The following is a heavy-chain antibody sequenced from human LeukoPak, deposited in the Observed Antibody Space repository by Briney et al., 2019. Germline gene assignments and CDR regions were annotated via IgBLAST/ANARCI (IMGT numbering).Heavy chain of an antibody. J-gene: IGHJ3*01. CDR3: ARGYYDSSGSSNTFDV. Sequence: PSQTLSLTCTVSGGSISSGGYYWSWIRQHPGKGLERIGYIYYSGSTYYNPSLKSRVTISVDTSKNQFSLKLSSVTAADTAVYYCARGYYDSSGSSNTFDVWGQGTMVTVSS. CDR1: GGSISSGGYY. D-gene: IGHD3-22*01. CDR2: IYYSGST. V-gene: IGHV4-31*03.